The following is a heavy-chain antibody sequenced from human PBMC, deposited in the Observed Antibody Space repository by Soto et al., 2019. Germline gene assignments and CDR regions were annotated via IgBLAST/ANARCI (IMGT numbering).Heavy chain of an antibody. CDR1: GGTFSSYA. CDR3: ASLMGVFASIAARRYYFDY. V-gene: IGHV1-69*01. CDR2: IIPIFGTA. J-gene: IGHJ4*02. Sequence: QVPLVQSGAEVKKPGSSVKVSCKASGGTFSSYAISWVRQAPGQGLEWMGGIIPIFGTANYAQKFQGRVTITADESTSTAYTELSSLRSEDTAVYYCASLMGVFASIAARRYYFDYWGQGTLVTVSS. D-gene: IGHD6-6*01.